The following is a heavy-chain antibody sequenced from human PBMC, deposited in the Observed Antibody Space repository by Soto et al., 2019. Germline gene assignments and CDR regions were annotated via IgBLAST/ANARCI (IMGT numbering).Heavy chain of an antibody. CDR2: IFLTGNI. D-gene: IGHD2-15*01. CDR1: GASLSSISYY. CDR3: ASRHCSGGSCYNPGFGS. V-gene: IGHV4-39*01. J-gene: IGHJ4*02. Sequence: SETLPLTCSACGASLSSISYYWDWIRQPPGKGLEWVGSIFLTGNIHYNPSLKSRVTISVDTSRSQFSLMVNSVTAADTAVYSCASRHCSGGSCYNPGFGSWGRRALVSISS.